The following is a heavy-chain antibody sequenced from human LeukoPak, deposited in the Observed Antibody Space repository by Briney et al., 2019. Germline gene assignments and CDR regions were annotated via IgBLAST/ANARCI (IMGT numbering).Heavy chain of an antibody. CDR3: ARVAAEVVGVPGAIGFGWLRRDYYYMDV. J-gene: IGHJ6*03. D-gene: IGHD2-2*02. CDR2: INPSGGST. V-gene: IGHV1-46*01. CDR1: GYTFTSYA. Sequence: ASVKVSCKASGYTFTSYAMNWVRQAPGEGLEWMEIINPSGGSTSYAQKFQGRVTMTRDMSTSTVYMELSSLRSEDTAVYYCARVAAEVVGVPGAIGFGWLRRDYYYMDVWGKGTTVTVSS.